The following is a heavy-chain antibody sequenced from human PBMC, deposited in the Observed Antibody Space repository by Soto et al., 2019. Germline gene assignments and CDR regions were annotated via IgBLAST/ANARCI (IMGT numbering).Heavy chain of an antibody. D-gene: IGHD1-26*01. CDR1: GFTFSSYS. CDR3: ARGRGFYQDGRYYFYGMDV. V-gene: IGHV3-21*01. Sequence: GGSLRLSCAASGFTFSSYSINWVRQAPGKGLEWVSSISGSSTHIYYADSVKGRFTISRGNAKNSLYLQMNSLRAEDTAVYYCARGRGFYQDGRYYFYGMDVWGQGTTVTVSS. J-gene: IGHJ6*02. CDR2: ISGSSTHI.